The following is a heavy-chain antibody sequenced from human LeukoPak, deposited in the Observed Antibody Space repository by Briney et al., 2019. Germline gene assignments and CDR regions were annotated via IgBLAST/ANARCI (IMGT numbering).Heavy chain of an antibody. V-gene: IGHV4-30-2*06. CDR3: VRGSSVTMVRGVIVTYGLDV. Sequence: PSQTLSLTCGVSGGFIRSSGYSWSWIRQSPGMGLEWIGNIYHSGDTYYNPSLKNRLTISVDRLKNQFSLRLTSVTAADTAVYYCVRGSSVTMVRGVIVTYGLDVWARGPQSPFP. CDR1: GGFIRSSGYS. J-gene: IGHJ6*02. D-gene: IGHD3-10*01. CDR2: IYHSGDT.